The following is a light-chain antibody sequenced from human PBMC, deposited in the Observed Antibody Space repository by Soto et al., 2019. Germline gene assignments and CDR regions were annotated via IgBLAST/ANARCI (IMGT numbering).Light chain of an antibody. CDR3: HQHYTTPYT. J-gene: IGKJ2*01. CDR1: QSLLDNSDNRNN. Sequence: DIVMTQSPDSLAVFLGERATINCKARQSLLDNSDNRNNLTWYQQKPGLPPKLLISWASTRQSGVPERFRGSGSGTDFTLTISSLQAEDVAVYYCHQHYTTPYTFGQGTRLEI. CDR2: WAS. V-gene: IGKV4-1*01.